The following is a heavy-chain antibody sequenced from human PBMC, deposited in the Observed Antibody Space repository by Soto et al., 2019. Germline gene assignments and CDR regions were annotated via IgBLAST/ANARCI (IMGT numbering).Heavy chain of an antibody. CDR2: INHSGST. J-gene: IGHJ5*02. CDR3: ARVQLERRIYNWFDP. Sequence: SETLSLTCAVYGGSFSGYYWSWIRQPPGKGLEWIGEINHSGSTNYNPSLKSRVTISVDTSKNQFSLKLSSVTAADTAVYYCARVQLERRIYNWFDPGGQGTLVTVSS. CDR1: GGSFSGYY. D-gene: IGHD1-1*01. V-gene: IGHV4-34*01.